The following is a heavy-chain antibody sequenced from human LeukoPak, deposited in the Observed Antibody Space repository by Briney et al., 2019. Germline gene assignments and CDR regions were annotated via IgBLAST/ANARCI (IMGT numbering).Heavy chain of an antibody. V-gene: IGHV4-34*01. CDR2: INHSGST. D-gene: IGHD3-22*01. CDR1: GGSFSGYY. CDR3: ARGRYYDSSGYYFPPDY. Sequence: SETLSLTCAVCGGSFSGYYWSWIRQPPGKGLEWIGEINHSGSTNYNPSLKSRVTTSVDTSKNQFSLKLSSVTAADTAVYYCARGRYYDSSGYYFPPDYWGQGTLVTVSS. J-gene: IGHJ4*02.